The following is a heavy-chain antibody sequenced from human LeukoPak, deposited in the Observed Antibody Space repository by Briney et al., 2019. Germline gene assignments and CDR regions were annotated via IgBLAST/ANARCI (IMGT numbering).Heavy chain of an antibody. CDR3: AKGSYGDSPYWYFNL. V-gene: IGHV3-23*01. J-gene: IGHJ2*01. CDR2: ISGFGGTT. Sequence: GGTLRLSCAASGFTFSTYGMSWVRQAPGKGLEWVSGISGFGGTTYYADSVKGRFTISRDNSKNTLYLQMNSLRAEDTAVYYCAKGSYGDSPYWYFNLWGRGTLVTVSS. CDR1: GFTFSTYG. D-gene: IGHD4-17*01.